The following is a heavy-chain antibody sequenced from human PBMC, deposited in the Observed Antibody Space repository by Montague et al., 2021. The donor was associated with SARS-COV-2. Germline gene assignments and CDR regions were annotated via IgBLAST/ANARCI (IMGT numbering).Heavy chain of an antibody. V-gene: IGHV4-59*01. Sequence: SETLSLTCNVSGGSISSYYWSWIRQPPGRGLQWIGYVYYTGTTNYNPSLKSRVTISVDKSKNQFSLTLNSVTAADTAVYYCTRDFSDEYTPYFDFWGQGTLVTVSS. CDR3: TRDFSDEYTPYFDF. D-gene: IGHD2/OR15-2a*01. CDR2: VYYTGTT. J-gene: IGHJ4*02. CDR1: GGSISSYY.